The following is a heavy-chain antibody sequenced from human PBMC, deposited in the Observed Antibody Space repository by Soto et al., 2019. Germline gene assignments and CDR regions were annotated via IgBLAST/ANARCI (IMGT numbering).Heavy chain of an antibody. V-gene: IGHV4-59*01. CDR1: GGSISSYY. Sequence: QVQLQESGPGLVKPSETLSLTCTVSGGSISSYYWSWIRQPPGKGLEWIGYIYYSGSTNYNPSLKSRVTISVDTSKNQFSLKLSSVTAADTAVYCCARLYSSGSNWGQGTLVTVSS. D-gene: IGHD6-19*01. CDR2: IYYSGST. CDR3: ARLYSSGSN. J-gene: IGHJ4*02.